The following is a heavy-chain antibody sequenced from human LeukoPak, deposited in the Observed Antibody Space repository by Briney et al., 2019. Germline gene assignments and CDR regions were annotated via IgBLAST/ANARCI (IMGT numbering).Heavy chain of an antibody. CDR3: TRDGSGSYYHPPFDY. CDR1: GFTFGDYA. D-gene: IGHD3-10*01. CDR2: IRSKAYGGTT. J-gene: IGHJ4*02. Sequence: GGSLRLSCTASGFTFGDYAMSWFRQAPGKGLEWVGFIRSKAYGGTTEYAASVKGRFTISRDDSKSIAYLQMNSLKTEDTAVYYRTRDGSGSYYHPPFDYWGQGTLVTVSS. V-gene: IGHV3-49*03.